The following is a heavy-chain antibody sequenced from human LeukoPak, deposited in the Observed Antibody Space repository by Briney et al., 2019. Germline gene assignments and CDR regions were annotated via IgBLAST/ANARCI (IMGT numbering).Heavy chain of an antibody. Sequence: ASVKVSCKASGYTFTSYGINWVRQAPGQGLEWMGWISTNNGNTNYAPKFQGRVTMTTDTSTSTAYMELRSLRSDDTAVYFCARDHMVTITYNWFDPWGQGTLVTVSS. CDR3: ARDHMVTITYNWFDP. CDR1: GYTFTSYG. J-gene: IGHJ5*02. D-gene: IGHD2-21*02. V-gene: IGHV1-18*01. CDR2: ISTNNGNT.